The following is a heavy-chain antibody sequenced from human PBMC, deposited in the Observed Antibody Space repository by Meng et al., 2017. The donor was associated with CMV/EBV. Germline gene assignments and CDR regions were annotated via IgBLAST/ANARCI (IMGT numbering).Heavy chain of an antibody. CDR1: GYTFTGYY. D-gene: IGHD3-3*01. CDR3: ARSNSITIFGVVIIKPNYYFDY. Sequence: ASVKVSCKASGYTFTGYYMHWVRQAPGQGLEWMGWINPNSGGTNYAQKFQGRVTMTRDTSISTAYMELSSLRSEDTAVYYCARSNSITIFGVVIIKPNYYFDYWGQGTLVTVSS. V-gene: IGHV1-2*02. J-gene: IGHJ4*02. CDR2: INPNSGGT.